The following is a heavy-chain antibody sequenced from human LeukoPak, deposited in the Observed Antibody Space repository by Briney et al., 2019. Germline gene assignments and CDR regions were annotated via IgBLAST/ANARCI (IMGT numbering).Heavy chain of an antibody. CDR2: ISYDGSNK. D-gene: IGHD6-13*01. V-gene: IGHV3-30*04. Sequence: GGSLRLSCAASGFTFSSYAMHWVRQAPGKGLEWVAVISYDGSNKYYADSVKGRFTISRDNSKNTLYLQMNSLRAEDTAVYYCARDTPLWYSSSWYLGGYYYYYYMDVWGKGTTVTVSS. CDR3: ARDTPLWYSSSWYLGGYYYYYYMDV. J-gene: IGHJ6*03. CDR1: GFTFSSYA.